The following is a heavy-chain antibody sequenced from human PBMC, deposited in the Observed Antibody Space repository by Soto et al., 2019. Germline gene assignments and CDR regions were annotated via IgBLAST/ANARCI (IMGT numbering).Heavy chain of an antibody. CDR1: GFTFNTYN. Sequence: GSLRLSCAASGFTFNTYNMNWVRQAPGKGLEWVSYMSTTNAIYYADSVKGRFTISRDNAKNSLDLQMNSLREEDTAVYYCVRDFMWAFDYWGQGTLVTVSS. J-gene: IGHJ4*02. V-gene: IGHV3-48*02. D-gene: IGHD1-26*01. CDR2: MSTTNAI. CDR3: VRDFMWAFDY.